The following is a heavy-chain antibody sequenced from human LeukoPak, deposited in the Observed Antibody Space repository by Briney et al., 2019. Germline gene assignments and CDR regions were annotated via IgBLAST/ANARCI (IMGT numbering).Heavy chain of an antibody. CDR2: LSHSVSS. J-gene: IGHJ3*02. D-gene: IGHD2-2*01. CDR1: GGAISSYY. CDR3: ARARYANAWYAFGI. Sequence: SETLSLTCTVAGGAISSYYWSWIRQPPGRGLEWIRYLSHSVSSDSTPSLKIRVTILVATSKTQFSLNLTSVTAADTAVYYCARARYANAWYAFGIWGQGTMVTVSS. V-gene: IGHV4-59*01.